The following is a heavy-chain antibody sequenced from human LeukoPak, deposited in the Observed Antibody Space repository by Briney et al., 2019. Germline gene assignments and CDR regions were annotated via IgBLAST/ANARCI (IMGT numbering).Heavy chain of an antibody. CDR3: ARRYSFGGVIVPFDY. Sequence: ASVKVSCKASGYTFTSYGISWVRQAPGQGLEWMGWISAYNGNTNYAQKLQGRVTMTTDTSTSTAYMELRSLRSDDTAVYYCARRYSFGGVIVPFDYWGQGTLVTVSS. J-gene: IGHJ4*02. D-gene: IGHD3-16*02. CDR2: ISAYNGNT. CDR1: GYTFTSYG. V-gene: IGHV1-18*01.